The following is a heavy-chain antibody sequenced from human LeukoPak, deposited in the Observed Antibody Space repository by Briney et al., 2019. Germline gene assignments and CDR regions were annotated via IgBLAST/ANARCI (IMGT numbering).Heavy chain of an antibody. D-gene: IGHD1-26*01. Sequence: SAESLTLSCTASAFTFSTYGMHWVRQPQGKGLEWVTFIHYDGSHRYYADSVKGRFTVSRDNSKNTLYLQMNSLRVEDTAVYYCAKDQSGSYSNYFDYWGQGTLVTVSS. V-gene: IGHV3-30*02. CDR3: AKDQSGSYSNYFDY. J-gene: IGHJ4*02. CDR1: AFTFSTYG. CDR2: IHYDGSHR.